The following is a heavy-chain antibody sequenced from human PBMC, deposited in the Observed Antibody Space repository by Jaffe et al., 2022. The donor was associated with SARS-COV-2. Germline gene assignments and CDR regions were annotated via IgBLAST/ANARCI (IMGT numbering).Heavy chain of an antibody. CDR3: ARETGSEGYYGMDV. V-gene: IGHV3-48*02. CDR1: EFTFSSYN. CDR2: ISNSGSTI. J-gene: IGHJ6*02. Sequence: EVQLVESGGGLVQPGGSLRLSCVASEFTFSSYNMNWVRQAPGKGLEWVSYISNSGSTIYYPASVKGRITVSRDNAKNSLYLQLSSLRDEDTAVYYCARETGSEGYYGMDVWGQGTTVIVSS. D-gene: IGHD6-25*01.